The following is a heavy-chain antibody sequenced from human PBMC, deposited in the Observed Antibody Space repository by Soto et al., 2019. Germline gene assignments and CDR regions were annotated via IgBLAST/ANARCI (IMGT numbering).Heavy chain of an antibody. D-gene: IGHD3-3*01. CDR2: FDPEDGET. CDR3: AILGSLNYDFWSGPGTRSFFDP. J-gene: IGHJ5*02. Sequence: ASVKVSCTVSGYTLTELSMHWVRQAPGEGLEWMGGFDPEDGETIYAQKFQGRVTMTEDTSTDTAYMELSSLRSEDTAVYYCAILGSLNYDFWSGPGTRSFFDPWGQGTLVTVSS. V-gene: IGHV1-24*01. CDR1: GYTLTELS.